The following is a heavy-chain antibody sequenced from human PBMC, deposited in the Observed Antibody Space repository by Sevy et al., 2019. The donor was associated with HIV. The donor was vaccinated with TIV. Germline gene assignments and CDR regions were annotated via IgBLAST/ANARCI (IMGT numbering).Heavy chain of an antibody. CDR2: ISSSGDTI. Sequence: GGSLRLSCAASGFTFSSYEMNWVRQAPGKGLEWVSYISSSGDTIYYSDSVRGRFTISRDNAKNSLFLQMNTLRAEDTAVYYCVTQDRTYSEVNWFDTWGQGTLVTVSS. CDR1: GFTFSSYE. CDR3: VTQDRTYSEVNWFDT. D-gene: IGHD2-15*01. V-gene: IGHV3-48*03. J-gene: IGHJ5*02.